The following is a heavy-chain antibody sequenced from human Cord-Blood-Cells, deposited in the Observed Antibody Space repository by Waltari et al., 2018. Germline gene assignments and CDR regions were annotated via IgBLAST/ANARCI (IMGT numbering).Heavy chain of an antibody. CDR1: GGSFSGYY. J-gene: IGHJ2*01. Sequence: QVQLQQWGAGLLKPSETLSLTCAVYGGSFSGYYWSWIRQPPGKGLEWIGEIKHSGSTNYNPSLNSRVNISVDTSKNQFSLKLSSVTAADTAVYYCARGRNWGTWYFDLWGRGTLVTVSS. D-gene: IGHD7-27*01. CDR3: ARGRNWGTWYFDL. CDR2: IKHSGST. V-gene: IGHV4-34*01.